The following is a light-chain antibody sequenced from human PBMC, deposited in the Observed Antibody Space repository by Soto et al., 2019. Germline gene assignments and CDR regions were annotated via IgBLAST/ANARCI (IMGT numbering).Light chain of an antibody. V-gene: IGKV3D-15*01. Sequence: TLSPRTVFLSPGERDTLFRRAIQTMHSSHLAWYQQKPGQAPRLLIYGASRRATGIPDTFSGSGSGTEFTLTISSLQSEDFAVYYCQQYNYWPPVTFGGGTKVDIK. CDR1: QTMHSSH. J-gene: IGKJ4*01. CDR3: QQYNYWPPVT. CDR2: GAS.